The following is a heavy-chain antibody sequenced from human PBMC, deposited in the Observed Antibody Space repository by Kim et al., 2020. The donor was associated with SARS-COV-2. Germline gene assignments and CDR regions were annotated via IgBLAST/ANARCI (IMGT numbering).Heavy chain of an antibody. CDR2: VDHSGTT. J-gene: IGHJ5*02. CDR3: ARGVSSAWTLRAWFDP. CDR1: GASISSSSC. Sequence: SETLSITCVVSGASISSSSCWSWVRQPPGKGLEWIGEVDHSGTTSYNVSLKNRVSILVDKSKNQFALRLTSVSAADTAVYYCARGVSSAWTLRAWFDPWGQGTLVTVS. V-gene: IGHV4-4*02. D-gene: IGHD3-22*01.